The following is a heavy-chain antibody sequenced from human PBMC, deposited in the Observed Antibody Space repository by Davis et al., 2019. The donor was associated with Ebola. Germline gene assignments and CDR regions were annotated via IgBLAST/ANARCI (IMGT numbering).Heavy chain of an antibody. CDR3: ARGVEYSGYGGFRFDP. CDR1: GYTFTSSG. V-gene: IGHV1-18*01. CDR2: ISAYNGNT. J-gene: IGHJ5*02. D-gene: IGHD5-12*01. Sequence: ASVQVSCKASGYTFTSSGISWVRQAPGQGLEWMGWISAYNGNTNYAQKLQGRVTMTTDTSTSTAYMELRSLRSDDTAVYYCARGVEYSGYGGFRFDPWGQGTLVTVSS.